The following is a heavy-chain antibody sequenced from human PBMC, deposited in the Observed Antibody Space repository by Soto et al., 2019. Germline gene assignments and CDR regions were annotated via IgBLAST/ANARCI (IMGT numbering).Heavy chain of an antibody. CDR2: INPNSGGT. V-gene: IGHV1-2*02. Sequence: ASVKVSFKASGYTFTGYYMHWVRQAPGQGLEWMGWINPNSGGTNYAQKFQGRVTMTRDTSISTAYMELSRLRSDDTAVYYCASSLSVTIFGVVIIPINYYYYGMDVWGQGTTVTVSS. D-gene: IGHD3-3*01. CDR1: GYTFTGYY. CDR3: ASSLSVTIFGVVIIPINYYYYGMDV. J-gene: IGHJ6*02.